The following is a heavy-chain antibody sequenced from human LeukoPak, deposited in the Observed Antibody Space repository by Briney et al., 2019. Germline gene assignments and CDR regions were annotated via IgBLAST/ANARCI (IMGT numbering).Heavy chain of an antibody. Sequence: ASVTVSCKASGYTFTAYYMHWVRQAPGQGLEWMGWINPNSGGTNYAQKFQGRVTMTRDTSISTAYMELSRLRSDDTAVYYCARQWEPYYFDYWGQGTLVTVSS. CDR3: ARQWEPYYFDY. CDR1: GYTFTAYY. D-gene: IGHD1-26*01. CDR2: INPNSGGT. J-gene: IGHJ4*02. V-gene: IGHV1-2*02.